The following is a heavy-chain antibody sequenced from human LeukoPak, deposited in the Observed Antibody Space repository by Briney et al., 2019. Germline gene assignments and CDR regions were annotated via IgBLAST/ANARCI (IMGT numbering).Heavy chain of an antibody. CDR1: GFTFSSYA. J-gene: IGHJ4*02. V-gene: IGHV3-23*01. CDR2: ISGSGGST. Sequence: GGSLRLSCAASGFTFSSYAMSWVRQAPGKGLEWVSAISGSGGSTYYADSVKGRFTISRDNSKNTLYLQMNSLRAEDTAVYYCARPVYSGYVRYYFDYWGQGTLVTVSS. CDR3: ARPVYSGYVRYYFDY. D-gene: IGHD5-12*01.